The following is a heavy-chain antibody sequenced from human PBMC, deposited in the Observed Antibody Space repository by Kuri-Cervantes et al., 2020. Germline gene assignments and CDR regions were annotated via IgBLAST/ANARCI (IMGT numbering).Heavy chain of an antibody. CDR2: INHSGST. D-gene: IGHD3-22*01. J-gene: IGHJ4*02. CDR1: GGSFSGYY. CDR3: ARRPPADSSGYHFDY. Sequence: SETLSLTCAVYGGSFSGYYWSWIRQPPGKGLEWIGEINHSGSTNYNPSLKSRVTISVDTSKNQFSLKLSSVTAADTAVYYCARRPPADSSGYHFDYWGQGTLVTVSS. V-gene: IGHV4-34*01.